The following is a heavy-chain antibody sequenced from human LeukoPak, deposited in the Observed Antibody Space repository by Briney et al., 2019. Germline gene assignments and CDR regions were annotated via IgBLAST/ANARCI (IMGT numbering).Heavy chain of an antibody. D-gene: IGHD6-13*01. CDR3: ARMWGSSWSYFDY. V-gene: IGHV3-48*04. Sequence: GGSLRLSCTASGFTFGSYSMNWVCQAPGQGLEWVSYICSGSSTIYYAHSVKGRFTISRDNAKNSLYLQMNSLRAEDTAVYYCARMWGSSWSYFDYWGQGTLVTVSS. CDR1: GFTFGSYS. CDR2: ICSGSSTI. J-gene: IGHJ4*02.